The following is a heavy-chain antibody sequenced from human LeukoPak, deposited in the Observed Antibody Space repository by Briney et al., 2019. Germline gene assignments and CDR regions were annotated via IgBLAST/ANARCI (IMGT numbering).Heavy chain of an antibody. J-gene: IGHJ4*02. D-gene: IGHD5-24*01. CDR1: GGSISSYY. V-gene: IGHV4-59*08. CDR3: ARGRDGYNSDY. CDR2: IYYSGST. Sequence: SETLSLTCTVSGGSISSYYWSWIRQPPGKGLEWIGYIYYSGSTNYNPSLKSRVTISVDTSKSQFSLKLSSVTAADTAVYYCARGRDGYNSDYWGQGTLVTVSS.